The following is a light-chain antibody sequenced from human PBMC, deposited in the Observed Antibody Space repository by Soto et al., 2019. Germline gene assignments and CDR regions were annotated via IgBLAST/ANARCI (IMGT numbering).Light chain of an antibody. CDR3: SSYTSSSTPYV. CDR2: EVS. CDR1: SSDVGGYNY. V-gene: IGLV2-14*01. Sequence: QSALTQPASVSGSPGQSITISCTGTSSDVGGYNYVSWYQQHPDKAPKLMIYEVSNRPSGVSNRFSGSKSGNTASLTISGLQAEDEADYYCSSYTSSSTPYVFGTETKLTVL. J-gene: IGLJ1*01.